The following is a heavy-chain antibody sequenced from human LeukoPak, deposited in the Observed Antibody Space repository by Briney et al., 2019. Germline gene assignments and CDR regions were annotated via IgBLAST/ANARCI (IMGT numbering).Heavy chain of an antibody. CDR3: ARQIGYYYDSSGYSERDY. J-gene: IGHJ4*02. CDR2: IYPGTSEI. Sequence: GESLKISCQGSGYSFNSYWIGWVRQAPGKGLEWMGIIYPGTSEINYSPSFQGHVTISADKSISTAYLQWNSLRASDTAMYYCARQIGYYYDSSGYSERDYWGQGTMVTVSS. CDR1: GYSFNSYW. D-gene: IGHD3-22*01. V-gene: IGHV5-51*01.